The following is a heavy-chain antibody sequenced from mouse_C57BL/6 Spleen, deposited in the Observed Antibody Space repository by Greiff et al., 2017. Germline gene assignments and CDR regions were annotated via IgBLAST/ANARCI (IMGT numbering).Heavy chain of an antibody. CDR2: IYPGDGDT. J-gene: IGHJ4*01. D-gene: IGHD2-4*01. Sequence: VQLQQSGAELVKPGASVKISCKASGYAFSSYWMTWVKQRPGKGLEWIGQIYPGDGDTNYNGKFKGKATLTADKSSSTAYMQLSSLTSEDSAVYFCARSGYDYDGYAMDYWGQGTSVTVSS. CDR3: ARSGYDYDGYAMDY. CDR1: GYAFSSYW. V-gene: IGHV1-80*01.